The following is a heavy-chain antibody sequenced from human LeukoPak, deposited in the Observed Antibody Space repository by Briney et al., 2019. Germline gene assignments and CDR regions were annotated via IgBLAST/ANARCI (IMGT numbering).Heavy chain of an antibody. J-gene: IGHJ3*02. V-gene: IGHV3-7*01. CDR2: IKQDEIEK. CDR1: GFIFSNYW. D-gene: IGHD2-2*02. Sequence: GGSLRLSCAASGFIFSNYWMSWVRQAPGKGLEWVANIKQDEIEKYFVDSVKGRFTLSRDNAKNSLYLQMNSLRAEDTAVYYCARGYCSSTSCYTGEGEAFDIWGQGTMVTVSS. CDR3: ARGYCSSTSCYTGEGEAFDI.